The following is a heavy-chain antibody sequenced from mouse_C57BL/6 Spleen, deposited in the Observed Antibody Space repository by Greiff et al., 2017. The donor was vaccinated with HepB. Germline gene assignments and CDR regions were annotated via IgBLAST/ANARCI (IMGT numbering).Heavy chain of an antibody. J-gene: IGHJ2*01. CDR3: ARRELGLDY. V-gene: IGHV1-61*01. CDR2: IYPSDSET. D-gene: IGHD4-1*01. CDR1: GYTFTSYW. Sequence: QVQLKQPGAELVRPGSSVKLSCKASGYTFTSYWMDWVKQRPGQGLEWIGNIYPSDSETHYNQKFKDKATLTVDKSSSTAYMQLSSLTSEDSAVYYCARRELGLDYWGQGTTLTVSS.